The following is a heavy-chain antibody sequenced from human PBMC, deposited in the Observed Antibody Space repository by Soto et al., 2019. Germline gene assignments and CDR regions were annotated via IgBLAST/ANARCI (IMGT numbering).Heavy chain of an antibody. J-gene: IGHJ5*02. CDR2: ISAYNGNT. Sequence: ASVKVSCKASGYTFTSYGISWVRQAPGQGLEWMGWISAYNGNTNYAQKLQGRVTMTTDTSTSTAYMELRSLRSDDTAVYYCARRYSCSWYDWFDPWGQGTLVTVSS. CDR1: GYTFTSYG. CDR3: ARRYSCSWYDWFDP. V-gene: IGHV1-18*04. D-gene: IGHD6-13*01.